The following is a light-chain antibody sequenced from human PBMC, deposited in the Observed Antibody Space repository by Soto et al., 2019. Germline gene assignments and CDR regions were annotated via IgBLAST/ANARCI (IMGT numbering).Light chain of an antibody. CDR2: GAS. J-gene: IGKJ1*01. Sequence: EVVLTQSPGTLSLSRGERATLSCRASERIYSAYLGWYQQKPGQAPRLLIYGASSRATGIPDRFSGSGSGTEFTLTISSLQSEDFAVYYCQQFNIWPRTFGQGTKVDIK. V-gene: IGKV3-20*01. CDR1: ERIYSAY. CDR3: QQFNIWPRT.